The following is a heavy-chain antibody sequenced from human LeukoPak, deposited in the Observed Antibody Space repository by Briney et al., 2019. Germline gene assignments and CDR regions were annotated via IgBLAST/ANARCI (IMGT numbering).Heavy chain of an antibody. CDR3: ARDLVTREHTDY. CDR1: GYTFTGYY. CDR2: INPNSGGT. J-gene: IGHJ4*02. Sequence: ASVKVSCKASGYTFTGYYMHWVRQAPGQGLEWMGWINPNSGGTNYAQKFQGRVTMTRDTSISTAYMELSRLRSDDTAVYYCARDLVTREHTDYWGQGTLVTVSS. V-gene: IGHV1-2*02. D-gene: IGHD1/OR15-1a*01.